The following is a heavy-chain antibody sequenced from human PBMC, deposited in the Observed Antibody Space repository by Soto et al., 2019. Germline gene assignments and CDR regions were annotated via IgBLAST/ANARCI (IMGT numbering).Heavy chain of an antibody. CDR2: IIPIFGTA. J-gene: IGHJ4*02. CDR3: ARRNGGNFDY. Sequence: GASVKVSCEASGGTFSSYAISCVRQAPGQGLEWMGGIIPIFGTANYAQKFQGRVTITADESTSTAYMELSSLRSEDTAVYYCARRNGGNFDYWGQGTLVTVSS. V-gene: IGHV1-69*13. D-gene: IGHD2-15*01. CDR1: GGTFSSYA.